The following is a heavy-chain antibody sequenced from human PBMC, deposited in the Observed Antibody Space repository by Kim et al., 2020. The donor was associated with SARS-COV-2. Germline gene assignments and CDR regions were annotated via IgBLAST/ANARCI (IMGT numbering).Heavy chain of an antibody. V-gene: IGHV3-23*01. CDR2: T. J-gene: IGHJ2*01. Sequence: TYDAASVRGRFTVTRDISKNTLYLQMNSLRAEDTAVYYCAKDPSTCEPPDLWGRGTLVTVSS. CDR3: AKDPSTCEPPDL.